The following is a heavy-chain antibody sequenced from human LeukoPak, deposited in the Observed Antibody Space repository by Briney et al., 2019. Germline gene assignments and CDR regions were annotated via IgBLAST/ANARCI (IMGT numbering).Heavy chain of an antibody. V-gene: IGHV3-7*03. CDR1: GFTFNSYW. D-gene: IGHD6-19*01. Sequence: GGSLRLSCAASGFTFNSYWMTWVRQAPGKGLEWVADIKQDGRNTYYAGSVKGRFTISRDNAKNSLYLQMNSLRAEDTAMYFCARYNSAWKTDDYWGQGTLVTVSS. CDR2: IKQDGRNT. CDR3: ARYNSAWKTDDY. J-gene: IGHJ4*02.